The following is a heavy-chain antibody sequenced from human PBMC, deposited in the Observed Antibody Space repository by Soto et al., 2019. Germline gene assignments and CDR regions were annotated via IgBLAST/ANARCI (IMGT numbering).Heavy chain of an antibody. J-gene: IGHJ5*02. CDR2: IYHSGST. Sequence: PSETLSLTCAVSGGSISSSNWWSWVRQPPGQGLEWIGEIYHSGSTTYNPSLNSRVTISVDKSKNQFSLKLSPVTAADTAVYYCARVRVYDFWCGYYAAGSDDGRWFDPWGQGTLVTVSS. V-gene: IGHV4-4*02. CDR1: GGSISSSNW. CDR3: ARVRVYDFWCGYYAAGSDDGRWFDP. D-gene: IGHD3-3*01.